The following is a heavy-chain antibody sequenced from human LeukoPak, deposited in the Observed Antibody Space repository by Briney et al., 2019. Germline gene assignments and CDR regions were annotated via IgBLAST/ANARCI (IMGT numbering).Heavy chain of an antibody. Sequence: GESLRLSCIGSGMNNYWMTWVRQAPGKGLESVANINKDGSEKYYLDSVKGRITISRDKIKNSVFLQINSLRAEDTGIYYCATDLNWVSHWGQGTLVTVSS. D-gene: IGHD3-16*01. V-gene: IGHV3-7*01. CDR2: INKDGSEK. CDR1: GMNNYW. CDR3: ATDLNWVSH. J-gene: IGHJ4*02.